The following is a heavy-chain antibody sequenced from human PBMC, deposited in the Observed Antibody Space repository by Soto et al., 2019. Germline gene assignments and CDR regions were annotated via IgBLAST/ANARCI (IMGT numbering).Heavy chain of an antibody. CDR2: INSGSTSV. CDR3: ARGGGSLNY. V-gene: IGHV3-21*02. J-gene: IGHJ4*02. CDR1: GFSFSISA. Sequence: DVQLVESGGGLVKPGGSLRLSCEVSGFSFSISAMNWVRQAPGKGLEWVSSINSGSTSVRYADSVKGRFTISRDNANNSLSLHMNSLRFNDTAVYYCARGGGSLNYWGQGTLVTVSS. D-gene: IGHD2-15*01.